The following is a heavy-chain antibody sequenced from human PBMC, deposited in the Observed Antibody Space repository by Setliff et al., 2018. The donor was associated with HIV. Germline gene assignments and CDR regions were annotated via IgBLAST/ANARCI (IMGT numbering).Heavy chain of an antibody. J-gene: IGHJ3*02. CDR2: VSWNSDSI. D-gene: IGHD1-26*01. Sequence: PGGSLRLSCAASGFNFKDFSMHWVRQGPGQGLEWVSSVSWNSDSINYADSVKGRFTISRDNAKNSLYLQMNSLGAEDTAEYYCARVGMINAAFNIWGPGTMVTVSS. CDR1: GFNFKDFS. CDR3: ARVGMINAAFNI. V-gene: IGHV3-9*01.